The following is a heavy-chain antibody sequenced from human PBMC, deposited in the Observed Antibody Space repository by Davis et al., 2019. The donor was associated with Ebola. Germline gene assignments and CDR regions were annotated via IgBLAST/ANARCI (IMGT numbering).Heavy chain of an antibody. D-gene: IGHD3-10*01. CDR3: AIGSGSRIIWFRESHFDY. V-gene: IGHV1-46*01. CDR1: GYTFTSYY. Sequence: ASVKVSCKASGYTFTSYYMHWVRQAPGQGLEWMGIINPTGGSTSYDQKFQGRVTMTRDTSTSTVYMELSSLRSEDTAVYYWAIGSGSRIIWFRESHFDYWGQGTLVTVSS. J-gene: IGHJ4*02. CDR2: INPTGGST.